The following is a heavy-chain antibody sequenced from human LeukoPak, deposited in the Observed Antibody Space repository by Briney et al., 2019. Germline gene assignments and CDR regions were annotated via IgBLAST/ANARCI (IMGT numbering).Heavy chain of an antibody. D-gene: IGHD3-3*01. CDR3: AKESQLRFLEWLPYYFDY. Sequence: GGSLRLSCAASGFTFSGAWMHWVRQAPGKGLVWVSRINDDGTSTRYADSVKGRFTISRDNSKNTLYLQMNSLRAEDTAVYYCAKESQLRFLEWLPYYFDYWGQGTLVTVSS. CDR1: GFTFSGAW. V-gene: IGHV3-74*01. J-gene: IGHJ4*02. CDR2: INDDGTST.